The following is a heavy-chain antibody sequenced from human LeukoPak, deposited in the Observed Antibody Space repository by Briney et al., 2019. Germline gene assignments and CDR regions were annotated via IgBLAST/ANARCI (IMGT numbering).Heavy chain of an antibody. J-gene: IGHJ3*02. CDR2: IYYSGST. CDR3: AGYSSSWTGNAFDI. CDR1: GGSISSYY. D-gene: IGHD6-13*01. Sequence: SETLSLTCTVSGGSISSYYWSWIQQPPGKGLEWIGYIYYSGSTNYNPSLKSRVTISVDTSKNQFSLKLSSVTAADTAVYYCAGYSSSWTGNAFDIWGQGTMVTVSS. V-gene: IGHV4-59*12.